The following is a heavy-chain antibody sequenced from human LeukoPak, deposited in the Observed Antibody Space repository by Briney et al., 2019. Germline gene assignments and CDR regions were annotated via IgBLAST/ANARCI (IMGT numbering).Heavy chain of an antibody. D-gene: IGHD2-2*01. CDR2: ISSSSSSYI. CDR1: GFTFSSYS. J-gene: IGHJ6*02. V-gene: IGHV3-21*01. Sequence: GGSLRLSCAASGFTFSSYSMNWVRQAPGKGLEWVSSISSSSSSYIYYADSVKGRFTISRDNAKNSLYLQMNSLRAEDTAVYYCARDLLEYCSSTSCSFGMDVWGQGTTVTVSS. CDR3: ARDLLEYCSSTSCSFGMDV.